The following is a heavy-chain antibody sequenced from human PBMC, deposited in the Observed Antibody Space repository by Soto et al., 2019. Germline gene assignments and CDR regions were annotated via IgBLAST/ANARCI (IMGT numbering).Heavy chain of an antibody. D-gene: IGHD4-4*01. Sequence: PGGSLRLSCAASGFTFSSYAMHWVRQAPGKGLEWVAVISYDGSNKYYADSVKGRFTISRDNSKNTLYLQMNSLRAEDTAVYYCAREMEETTVTDITGYFDYWGQGTLVTVSS. CDR3: AREMEETTVTDITGYFDY. CDR1: GFTFSSYA. V-gene: IGHV3-30-3*01. J-gene: IGHJ4*02. CDR2: ISYDGSNK.